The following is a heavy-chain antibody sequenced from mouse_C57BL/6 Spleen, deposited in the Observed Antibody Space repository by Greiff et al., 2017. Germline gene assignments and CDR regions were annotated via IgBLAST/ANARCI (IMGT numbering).Heavy chain of an antibody. D-gene: IGHD1-1*01. Sequence: QVQLKQPGAELVRPGSSVKLSCKASGYTFTSYWMDWVKQRPGQGLEWIGNIYPSDSETHYNQKFKDKATLTVDKSSSTAYMQLSSLTSEDSAVYYCARNYGSRGWYFDVWGTGTTVTVSS. CDR3: ARNYGSRGWYFDV. J-gene: IGHJ1*03. CDR1: GYTFTSYW. V-gene: IGHV1-61*01. CDR2: IYPSDSET.